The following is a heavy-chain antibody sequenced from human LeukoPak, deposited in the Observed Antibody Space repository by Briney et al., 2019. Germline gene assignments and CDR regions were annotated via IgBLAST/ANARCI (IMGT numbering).Heavy chain of an antibody. D-gene: IGHD3-22*01. CDR3: ARDPPDSSEPFDY. Sequence: ASVKVSCNSSGYTFTIYYMHWVRQPPGQGREWMGIINPSGGSTSYAQKFQGRVTMTRDTSTSTVYMELSSLRSEDTAVYYCARDPPDSSEPFDYWGQGTLVTVPS. CDR2: INPSGGST. J-gene: IGHJ4*02. CDR1: GYTFTIYY. V-gene: IGHV1-46*01.